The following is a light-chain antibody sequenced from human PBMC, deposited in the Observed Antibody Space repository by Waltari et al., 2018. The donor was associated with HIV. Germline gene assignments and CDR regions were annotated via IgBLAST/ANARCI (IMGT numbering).Light chain of an antibody. CDR3: SSYTSSRTVV. Sequence: QSALTQPASVSGSPGQSITLSCTGASSDAGRYNYVSWYQHHPGKAPKLIIYDVSNRPSGVPNRFSGSKSGTTASLTISGLQAEDEADYYCSSYTSSRTVVFGGGTKLTVL. V-gene: IGLV2-14*03. CDR2: DVS. J-gene: IGLJ2*01. CDR1: SSDAGRYNY.